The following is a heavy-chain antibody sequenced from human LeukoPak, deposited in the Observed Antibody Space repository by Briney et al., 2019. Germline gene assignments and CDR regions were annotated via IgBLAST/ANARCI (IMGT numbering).Heavy chain of an antibody. J-gene: IGHJ6*02. V-gene: IGHV1-46*01. Sequence: ASVRVSCKASGYTFTIYYMHWVRQAPGQGGERMGLINPSGGSTSYAQKFQGRVTMTRHTSTSTVYMELSSLRSQDTAVYYCARASPVVPAAIFYYYYGMDVWGQGTTVTVSS. CDR1: GYTFTIYY. D-gene: IGHD2-2*01. CDR2: INPSGGST. CDR3: ARASPVVPAAIFYYYYGMDV.